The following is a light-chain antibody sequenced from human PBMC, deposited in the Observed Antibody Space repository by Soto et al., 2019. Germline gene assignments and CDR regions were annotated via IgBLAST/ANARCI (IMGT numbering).Light chain of an antibody. V-gene: IGLV2-11*01. Sequence: QSALTQPRSVSGSPGQSVTISCTGTSSDVGDYNYVSWYQQHPGTAPKLLIYAVNMRPSGVPDRFSGSKSGNTASLTISGLQAEDVADYSCCAYAGSYTWVFGGGTKLTVL. J-gene: IGLJ3*02. CDR2: AVN. CDR3: CAYAGSYTWV. CDR1: SSDVGDYNY.